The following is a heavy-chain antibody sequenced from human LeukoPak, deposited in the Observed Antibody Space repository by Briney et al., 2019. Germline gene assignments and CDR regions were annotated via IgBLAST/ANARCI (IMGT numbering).Heavy chain of an antibody. Sequence: GGSLRLSCAASGFTFSSYEMNWVRQAPGKGLEWVSYISSSGSTIYYADSVKGRFTISRDNAKSSLYLQMNSLRAEDTALYYCAKDNPERSTTLKFDPWGQGTLVTVSS. CDR2: ISSSGSTI. D-gene: IGHD1-7*01. CDR1: GFTFSSYE. V-gene: IGHV3-48*03. CDR3: AKDNPERSTTLKFDP. J-gene: IGHJ5*02.